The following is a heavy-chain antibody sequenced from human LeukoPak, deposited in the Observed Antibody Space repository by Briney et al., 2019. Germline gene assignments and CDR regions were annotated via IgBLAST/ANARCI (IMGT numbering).Heavy chain of an antibody. CDR3: ATDSRYSGSYLIDY. J-gene: IGHJ4*02. CDR1: GYTLTELS. V-gene: IGHV1-24*01. D-gene: IGHD1-26*01. CDR2: FDPEDGET. Sequence: ASVKVSCKVSGYTLTELSMHWVRQAPGKGLEWMGGFDPEDGETIYAQKFQGRVTMTEDTSTDTAYMELSSLRSEDTAVYYCATDSRYSGSYLIDYWGRGTLVTVSS.